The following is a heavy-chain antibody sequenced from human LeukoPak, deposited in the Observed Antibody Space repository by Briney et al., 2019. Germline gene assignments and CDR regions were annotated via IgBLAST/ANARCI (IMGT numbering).Heavy chain of an antibody. CDR1: GGSFSGHY. CDR3: ARAPHDQIGYCSSTSCFDV. CDR2: INHSGST. Sequence: SETLSLTCAVYGGSFSGHYWSWIRQPPGKGLEWIGEINHSGSTNYNPSLKSRVTISVDTSKNQFSLKLSSVTAADTAVYYCARAPHDQIGYCSSTSCFDVWGQGTTVTVSS. V-gene: IGHV4-34*01. J-gene: IGHJ6*02. D-gene: IGHD2-2*01.